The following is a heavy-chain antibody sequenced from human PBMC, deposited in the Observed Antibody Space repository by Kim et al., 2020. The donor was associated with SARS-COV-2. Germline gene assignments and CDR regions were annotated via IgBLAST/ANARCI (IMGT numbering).Heavy chain of an antibody. D-gene: IGHD3-22*01. V-gene: IGHV2-70*11. CDR3: ARIRLGADPEYNWFDP. J-gene: IGHJ5*02. Sequence: SGPTLVNPTQTLTLTCTFSGFSLSTSGMCVSWIRQPPGKALEWLARIDWDDDKYYSTSLKTRLTISKDTSKNQVVLTMTNMDPVDTATYYCARIRLGADPEYNWFDPWGQGTLVTVSS. CDR1: GFSLSTSGMC. CDR2: IDWDDDK.